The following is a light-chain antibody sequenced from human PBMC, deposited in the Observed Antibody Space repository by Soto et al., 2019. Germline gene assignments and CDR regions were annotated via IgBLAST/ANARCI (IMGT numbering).Light chain of an antibody. J-gene: IGKJ1*01. CDR3: QQYGTSPWT. CDR2: GAS. V-gene: IGKV3-20*01. Sequence: PGERATLSCRASQSLRTIYLAWYQQKAGQAPRLLIHGASSRATGIPDRFSGSGSGTDFTLTISRLEPEDFAVYHCQQYGTSPWTFGQGTKVDIK. CDR1: QSLRTIY.